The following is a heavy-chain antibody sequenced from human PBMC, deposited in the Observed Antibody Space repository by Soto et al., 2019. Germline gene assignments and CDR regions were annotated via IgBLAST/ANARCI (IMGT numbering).Heavy chain of an antibody. Sequence: QVQLVESGGGVVQPGRSLRLSCAASGFTFSSYGMHWVRQAPGKGLEWVAVISYDGSNKYYADSVKGRFTISRDNSKNTLYLQMNSLRAEDTAVYYCANVLRLDYWGQGTLSPSPQ. CDR2: ISYDGSNK. V-gene: IGHV3-30*18. J-gene: IGHJ4*02. D-gene: IGHD2-8*01. CDR1: GFTFSSYG. CDR3: ANVLRLDY.